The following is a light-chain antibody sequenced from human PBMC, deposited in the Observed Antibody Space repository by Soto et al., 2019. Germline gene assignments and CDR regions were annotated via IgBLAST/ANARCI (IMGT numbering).Light chain of an antibody. J-gene: IGKJ1*01. V-gene: IGKV1-5*01. CDR3: QQYNSYSET. CDR1: QSISSW. Sequence: DIQMTQSPSTLSASVGDRVTITCRASQSISSWLAWYQQKPGKAPKLLIYDASSLESGVPSRFGGSGSGTEFTLTISSLQPDDFATYYCQQYNSYSETFGQGTKVEIK. CDR2: DAS.